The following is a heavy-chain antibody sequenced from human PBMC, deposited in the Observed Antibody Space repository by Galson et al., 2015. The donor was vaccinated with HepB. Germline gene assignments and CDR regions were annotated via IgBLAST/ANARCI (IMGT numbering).Heavy chain of an antibody. CDR1: GYTFSGHY. V-gene: IGHV1-2*05. CDR2: INPNSGGT. Sequence: SVKVSCKASGYTFSGHYIHWVRQAPGQGLEWMGRINPNSGGTNYAQKFQGRVTMTRDTSINTAYMELSRLRSDDTVVYYCARARSWSGRLDALDIWGQGTMVTVSS. J-gene: IGHJ3*02. D-gene: IGHD6-13*01. CDR3: ARARSWSGRLDALDI.